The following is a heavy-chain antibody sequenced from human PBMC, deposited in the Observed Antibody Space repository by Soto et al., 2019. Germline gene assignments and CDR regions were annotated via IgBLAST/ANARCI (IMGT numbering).Heavy chain of an antibody. V-gene: IGHV3-23*01. J-gene: IGHJ3*02. Sequence: PGGSLRLSCAASGFTFSTYAMSWVRQAPGKGLEWVSAISAGGGSTYYTDSVKGRFTTSRDNSINTLYLQMSSLRTEDTAVYYCAHPRGYGVFDAYDIWGQGAMVTVSS. CDR2: ISAGGGST. D-gene: IGHD4-17*01. CDR3: AHPRGYGVFDAYDI. CDR1: GFTFSTYA.